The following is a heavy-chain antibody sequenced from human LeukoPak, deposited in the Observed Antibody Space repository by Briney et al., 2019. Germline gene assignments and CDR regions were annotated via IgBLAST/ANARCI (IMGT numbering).Heavy chain of an antibody. J-gene: IGHJ4*02. V-gene: IGHV4-38-2*01. Sequence: KPSETLSLTCAVSGYSISSGYYWGWIRQPPGKGLEWIGSIYHSGSTYYNPSLKSRVTISVDTSKNQFSLKLSSVTAADTAVYYCARQAAAGHYFDYWGQGTLVTVSS. D-gene: IGHD6-13*01. CDR3: ARQAAAGHYFDY. CDR1: GYSISSGYY. CDR2: IYHSGST.